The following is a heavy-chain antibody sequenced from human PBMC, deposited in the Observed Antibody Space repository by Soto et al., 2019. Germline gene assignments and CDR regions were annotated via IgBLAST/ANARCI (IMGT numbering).Heavy chain of an antibody. Sequence: GESLNTSCQCSGYTFSNFWIAWVRQLPGKGLEYMGIIYPGDSETRYSPSFHGKVTISADRSIGTAYLQWSSLEASDSAFYFCARSPRSSPYFDYWGQGALVTVSS. V-gene: IGHV5-51*01. CDR2: IYPGDSET. CDR1: GYTFSNFW. D-gene: IGHD6-13*01. CDR3: ARSPRSSPYFDY. J-gene: IGHJ4*02.